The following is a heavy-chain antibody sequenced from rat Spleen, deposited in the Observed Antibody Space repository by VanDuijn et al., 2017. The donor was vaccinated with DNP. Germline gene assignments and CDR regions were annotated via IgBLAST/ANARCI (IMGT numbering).Heavy chain of an antibody. CDR3: VRWNSGHFDY. V-gene: IGHV5-22*01. CDR2: ISYDGGST. J-gene: IGHJ2*01. CDR1: GFTFSDYN. D-gene: IGHD4-3*01. Sequence: EVQLVESGGGLVQPGRSLKLSCAASGFTFSDYNMAWVRQAPKKGLEWVASISYDGGSTYYRDSVKGRFTISRDNAKSSLYLQMNGLRSEDMATYYCVRWNSGHFDYWGQGVMVTVSS.